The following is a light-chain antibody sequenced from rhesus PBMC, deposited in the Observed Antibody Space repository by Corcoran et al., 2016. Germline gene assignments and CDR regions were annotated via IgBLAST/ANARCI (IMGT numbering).Light chain of an antibody. J-gene: IGKJ2*01. CDR3: LQSKNSPPYS. CDR2: QTS. V-gene: IGKV7-13*01. CDR1: ESVSFCGINL. Sequence: DIVLTQSPASLAVSPGQRATITCRASESVSFCGINLIHWYQQKPEQPPKPLIYQTSNKDTGGPARFSGSRSGPDFTLTINPVEADDAADYSCLQSKNSPPYSFGQGTKVEIK.